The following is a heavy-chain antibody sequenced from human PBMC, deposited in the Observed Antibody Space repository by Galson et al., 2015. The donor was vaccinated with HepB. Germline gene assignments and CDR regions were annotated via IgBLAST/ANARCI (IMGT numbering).Heavy chain of an antibody. CDR3: AKAPDCSGGSCYYYYGMDV. Sequence: SLRLSCAASGFTFSSYAMSWVRQAPGKGLEWVSAISGSGGSTYYADSVKGRFTISRDNSKNTLYLQMNSLRAEDTAVYYCAKAPDCSGGSCYYYYGMDVWGQGTTVTVSS. J-gene: IGHJ6*02. CDR1: GFTFSSYA. V-gene: IGHV3-23*01. D-gene: IGHD2-15*01. CDR2: ISGSGGST.